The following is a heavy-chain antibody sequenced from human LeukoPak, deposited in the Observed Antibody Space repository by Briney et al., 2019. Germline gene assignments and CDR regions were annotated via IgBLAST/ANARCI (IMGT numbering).Heavy chain of an antibody. CDR2: ISSTNTYI. V-gene: IGHV3-21*06. D-gene: IGHD6-6*01. Sequence: GGSLRLSCAASGFTFSSYSMNWVRQAPGKGLEWVSSISSTNTYIYYADSVKGRFTISRDNVKNSLYLQMHSLTAEDTAVYYCARYSSSSRGVFGYWGQGTLVTVSS. J-gene: IGHJ4*02. CDR1: GFTFSSYS. CDR3: ARYSSSSRGVFGY.